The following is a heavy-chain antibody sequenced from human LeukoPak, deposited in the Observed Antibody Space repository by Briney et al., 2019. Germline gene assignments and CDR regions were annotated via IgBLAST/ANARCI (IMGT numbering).Heavy chain of an antibody. D-gene: IGHD3-22*01. CDR3: AKRYDSNRGYFDY. V-gene: IGHV3-21*04. CDR2: ISSSSSYI. CDR1: GFTFSSYN. J-gene: IGHJ4*02. Sequence: PGGSLRLSCAASGFTFSSYNMNWVRQAPGKGLEWVSSISSSSSYIYYADSVKGRFTISRDNAKNSLYLQMDSLRAEDTAVYYCAKRYDSNRGYFDYWGQGTLVTVSS.